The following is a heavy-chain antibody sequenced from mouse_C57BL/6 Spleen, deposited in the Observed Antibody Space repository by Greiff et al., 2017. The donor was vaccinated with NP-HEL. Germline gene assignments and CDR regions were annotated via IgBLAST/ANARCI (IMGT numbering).Heavy chain of an antibody. D-gene: IGHD3-1*01. CDR3: ARKGLRFYAMDY. CDR1: GYTFTSYW. Sequence: QVQLQQPGAELVKPGASVKLSCKASGYTFTSYWMQWVKQRPGQGLEWIGEIDPSDSYTNYNQKFKGKATLTVDTSSSTAYMQLSILTSEDSAVYYCARKGLRFYAMDYWGQGTSVTVSS. CDR2: IDPSDSYT. J-gene: IGHJ4*01. V-gene: IGHV1-50*01.